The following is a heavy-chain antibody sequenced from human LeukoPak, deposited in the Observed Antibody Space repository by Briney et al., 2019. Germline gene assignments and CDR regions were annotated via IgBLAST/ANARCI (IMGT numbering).Heavy chain of an antibody. Sequence: GRSLRLSCAASGFTFSSYGMHWVRQAPGKGLEWLAVIWYDGSNKYYADSVKGRFTISRDNSKNTLYLQMNSLRAEDTAVYYCARGGCGGDCYSFDYWGQGTLVTVSS. CDR3: ARGGCGGDCYSFDY. V-gene: IGHV3-33*01. CDR2: IWYDGSNK. J-gene: IGHJ4*02. D-gene: IGHD2-21*02. CDR1: GFTFSSYG.